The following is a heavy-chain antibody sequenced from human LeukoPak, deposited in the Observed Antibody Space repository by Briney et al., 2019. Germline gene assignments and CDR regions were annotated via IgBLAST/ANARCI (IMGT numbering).Heavy chain of an antibody. J-gene: IGHJ4*02. CDR2: IYPGDSDT. V-gene: IGHV5-51*01. CDR3: ARRRGGYSYGYFDY. D-gene: IGHD5-18*01. Sequence: GESLKISCKGSGYSFNSYWIGWVRQMPGKRLEWIGIIYPGDSDTRYSPSFQGQVTISADKSISTAYLQWSSLKAADTAMYYCARRRGGYSYGYFDYWGQGTLVTVSS. CDR1: GYSFNSYW.